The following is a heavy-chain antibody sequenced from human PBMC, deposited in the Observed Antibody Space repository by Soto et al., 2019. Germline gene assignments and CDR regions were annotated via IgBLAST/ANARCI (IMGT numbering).Heavy chain of an antibody. Sequence: SQTLSLTCDISGDSVSSNSAAWNWIRQSPSRGLEWLGRTSYRSKWYNDYAVSVKSRITINPDTSKNQFSLQLNSVTPEDTAVYYCARGVNYYDSSGSSWIDPWGQGALVTVSS. CDR2: TSYRSKWYN. V-gene: IGHV6-1*01. CDR1: GDSVSSNSAA. D-gene: IGHD3-22*01. CDR3: ARGVNYYDSSGSSWIDP. J-gene: IGHJ5*02.